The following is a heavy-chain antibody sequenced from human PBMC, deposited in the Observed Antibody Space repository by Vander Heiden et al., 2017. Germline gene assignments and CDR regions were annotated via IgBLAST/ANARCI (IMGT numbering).Heavy chain of an antibody. D-gene: IGHD4-17*01. J-gene: IGHJ4*02. CDR2: FYHRGST. V-gene: IGHV4-39*01. CDR1: GGSISGSNHY. CDR3: ASGYGAIDD. Sequence: QLQLQESGPRMVKPSETLSLTCPVSGGSISGSNHYWGWIRQAPGERREWIGNFYHRGSTYYNSSLKSRVTISVDTSKNQFSLMLTSVTAADTAFYYCASGYGAIDDWGQGQLVTVSS.